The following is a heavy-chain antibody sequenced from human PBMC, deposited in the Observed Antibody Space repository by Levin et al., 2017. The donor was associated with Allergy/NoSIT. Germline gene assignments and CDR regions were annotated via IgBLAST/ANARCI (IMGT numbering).Heavy chain of an antibody. D-gene: IGHD2/OR15-2a*01. CDR2: IYPGGTT. V-gene: IGHV3-53*01. CDR1: GFTVNNNY. J-gene: IGHJ4*02. Sequence: GESLKISCAASGFTVNNNYVSWVRQPPGKGLEWVSIIYPGGTTFYADSVMGRYTISRDNSKNTVYLQMNSLTAADTAVYYCVRAASMSQYYFDYWGQGALVTVSS. CDR3: VRAASMSQYYFDY.